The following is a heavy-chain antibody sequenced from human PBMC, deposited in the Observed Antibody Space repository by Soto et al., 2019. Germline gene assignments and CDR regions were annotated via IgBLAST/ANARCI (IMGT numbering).Heavy chain of an antibody. J-gene: IGHJ3*02. CDR1: GASISSGDYF. Sequence: QVQLQESGPGLVKPSQTLSLTCTVSGASISSGDYFWRWIRQPPGKGLEWIGYHYYTGSTYYNPSLKSQFTISVDTSKKQSPLKVTSVTAADTAVYYCARLPLMNIVRAFDIWGQGTVVIVSS. D-gene: IGHD2-8*01. CDR2: HYYTGST. V-gene: IGHV4-30-4*01. CDR3: ARLPLMNIVRAFDI.